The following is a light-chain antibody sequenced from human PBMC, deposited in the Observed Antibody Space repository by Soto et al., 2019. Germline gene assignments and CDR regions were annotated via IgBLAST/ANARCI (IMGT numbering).Light chain of an antibody. CDR1: QSISSSY. CDR3: QQYGSSPRT. CDR2: AAS. J-gene: IGKJ2*01. Sequence: EIVLTRSPGTLSLSPGERATLSCRASQSISSSYLAWYQQRPGQAPRLLIYAASSRATGIPDRFSGGGSATDFTLTVSRLEPEDFAVYYCQQYGSSPRTFGQGTKLEIK. V-gene: IGKV3-20*01.